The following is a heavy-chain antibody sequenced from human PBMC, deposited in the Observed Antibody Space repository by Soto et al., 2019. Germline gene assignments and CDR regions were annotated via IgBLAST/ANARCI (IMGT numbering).Heavy chain of an antibody. CDR1: GFTVSSNY. CDR2: IYSGGST. J-gene: IGHJ3*02. V-gene: IGHV3-66*01. CDR3: ARDGYCSSTSCYDAFDI. Sequence: GGSLRLSCAASGFTVSSNYMSWVRQAPGKGLEWVSVIYSGGSTYYADSVKGRFTISRDNSKNTLYLQMNSLGAEDTAVYYCARDGYCSSTSCYDAFDIWGQGTMVTVSS. D-gene: IGHD2-2*03.